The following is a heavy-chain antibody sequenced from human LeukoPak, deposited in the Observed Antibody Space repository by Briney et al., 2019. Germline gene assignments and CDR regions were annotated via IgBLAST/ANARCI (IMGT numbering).Heavy chain of an antibody. CDR2: INTSGTT. J-gene: IGHJ4*02. Sequence: SETLSLTCTVSGGSISSYQWSWIRQPAGKGLECIGRINTSGTTNYNPSLKSRVTMSVDTSKNQFSLKLSSVTAADTAVYYCARSLRYFTYYFDYWGQGTLVTVSS. CDR1: GGSISSYQ. D-gene: IGHD3-9*01. CDR3: ARSLRYFTYYFDY. V-gene: IGHV4-4*07.